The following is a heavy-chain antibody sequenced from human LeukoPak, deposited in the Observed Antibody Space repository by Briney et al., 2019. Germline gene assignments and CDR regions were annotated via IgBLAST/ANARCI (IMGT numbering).Heavy chain of an antibody. CDR3: ARDRFPFTVTTDYYYGMDV. CDR2: ISYDGSNK. Sequence: PGGSLRLSCAASGFTFSSYAMHWVRQAPGKGLEWVAVISYDGSNKYYADSVKGRFTISRDNSKNTLYLQMNSLRAEDTAVYYCARDRFPFTVTTDYYYGMDVWGQGTTVTVSS. J-gene: IGHJ6*02. D-gene: IGHD4-17*01. CDR1: GFTFSSYA. V-gene: IGHV3-30-3*01.